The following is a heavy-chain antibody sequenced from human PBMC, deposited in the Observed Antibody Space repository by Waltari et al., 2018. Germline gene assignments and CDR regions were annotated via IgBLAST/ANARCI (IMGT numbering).Heavy chain of an antibody. D-gene: IGHD6-6*01. V-gene: IGHV3-66*02. J-gene: IGHJ6*02. CDR3: ARLGGLAARPYYYYYGMDV. Sequence: EVQLVESGGGLVQPGGSLRLSCAASGFTVSSNYMSWVRQAPGKGLEWVSVIYSGGSTYYADSVKGRFTISRDNSKNTLYLQMNSLRAEDTAVYYCARLGGLAARPYYYYYGMDVWGQGTTVTVSS. CDR1: GFTVSSNY. CDR2: IYSGGST.